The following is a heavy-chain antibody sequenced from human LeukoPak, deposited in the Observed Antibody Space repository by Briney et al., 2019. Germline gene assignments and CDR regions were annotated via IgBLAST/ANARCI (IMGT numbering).Heavy chain of an antibody. V-gene: IGHV3-48*03. D-gene: IGHD1-14*01. CDR3: VRENRYNSIFWYFDL. J-gene: IGHJ2*01. CDR2: ISSSGTTI. CDR1: GFTFSSYE. Sequence: GGSLRLSCAASGFTFSSYEMNWVRQAPGKGLEWVSCISSSGTTIHYVDSVKGRFTISRDNAKNSLYLQMNSLRAEDTALYYCVRENRYNSIFWYFDLWGPGTLVTVSS.